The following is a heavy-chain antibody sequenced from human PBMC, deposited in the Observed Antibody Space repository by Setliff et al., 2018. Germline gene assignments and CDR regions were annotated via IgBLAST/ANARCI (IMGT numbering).Heavy chain of an antibody. J-gene: IGHJ4*02. CDR3: ARAPSVELVTIRTNSWFTY. Sequence: ASVKVSCKASGYTFRNYAFAWVRQAPGQGLEWVGWTSVYNGDTNYTQKFQGRVTLTTDTSTSTAYMELRSLTSDDSAFYYCARAPSVELVTIRTNSWFTYWGQGTLVTVSS. D-gene: IGHD5-18*01. CDR1: GYTFRNYA. CDR2: TSVYNGDT. V-gene: IGHV1-18*01.